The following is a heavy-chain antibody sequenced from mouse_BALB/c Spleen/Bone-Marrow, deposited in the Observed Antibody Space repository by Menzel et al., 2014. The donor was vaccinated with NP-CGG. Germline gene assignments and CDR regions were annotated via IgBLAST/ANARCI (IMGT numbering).Heavy chain of an antibody. D-gene: IGHD2-1*01. Sequence: EVKVVDSGPGLVKPSQSLSLTCTVTGYSITSDYAWNWIRQFPGNKLEWMGYISYSGSTIYNPSLKSRISITRDTSKNQIFLQLNSGTTEDTATYYCARRIYYGNHVCDAWGAGTTVTVSS. J-gene: IGHJ1*01. CDR1: GYSITSDYA. CDR2: ISYSGST. CDR3: ARRIYYGNHVCDA. V-gene: IGHV3-2*02.